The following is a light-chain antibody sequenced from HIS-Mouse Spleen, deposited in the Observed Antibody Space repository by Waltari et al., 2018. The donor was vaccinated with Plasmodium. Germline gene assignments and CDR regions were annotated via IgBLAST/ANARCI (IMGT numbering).Light chain of an antibody. J-gene: IGLJ3*02. CDR3: YSTDSSGNHRV. V-gene: IGLV3-10*01. CDR1: ALPKKY. Sequence: SYELTQPPSVSVSPGQTARTTCSAEALPKKYSYWYQQKSGQAPVLVLYEDSKRPSGIPERFSGSSSGTMATLTISGAQVEDEADYYCYSTDSSGNHRVFGGGTKLTVL. CDR2: EDS.